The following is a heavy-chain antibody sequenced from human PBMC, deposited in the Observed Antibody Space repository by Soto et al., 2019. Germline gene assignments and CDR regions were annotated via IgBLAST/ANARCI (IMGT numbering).Heavy chain of an antibody. CDR2: IHPSGDT. V-gene: IGHV1-46*01. J-gene: IGHJ1*01. CDR3: VGGYCTTSPCSGDFQF. Sequence: ASVKVSCKASGYKFTTYFIHWVRQAPGQGLEWMGMIHPSGDTGYAQKFRGRVTMTIDTSTTTAYMELRNLTSEDTAVYFSVGGYCTTSPCSGDFQFWGQGTLFTVSS. CDR1: GYKFTTYF. D-gene: IGHD2-15*01.